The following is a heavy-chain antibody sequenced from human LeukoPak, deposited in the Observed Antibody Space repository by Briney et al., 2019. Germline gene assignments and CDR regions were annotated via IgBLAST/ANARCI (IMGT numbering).Heavy chain of an antibody. J-gene: IGHJ4*02. CDR2: IYYSGST. CDR3: ARVISGSYPYFDY. CDR1: GGSISSGDYY. Sequence: PSETLSLTCTVSGGSISSGDYYWSWIRQPPGKGLEWIGYIYYSGSTYYNPSLKSRVTISVDTSKNQFSLKLNSVTAADTAVYYCARVISGSYPYFDYWGQGTLVTVSS. D-gene: IGHD3-10*01. V-gene: IGHV4-30-4*01.